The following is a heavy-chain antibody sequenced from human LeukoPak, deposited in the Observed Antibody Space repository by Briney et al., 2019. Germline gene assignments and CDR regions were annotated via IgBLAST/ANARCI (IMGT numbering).Heavy chain of an antibody. CDR2: IRYDGKNK. CDR1: GFSFSDFG. CDR3: AKTIPAIRGEIDY. V-gene: IGHV3-30*02. D-gene: IGHD3-10*01. J-gene: IGHJ4*02. Sequence: GGSLRLSCAASGFSFSDFGMHWVRQAPGKGLEWVAFIRYDGKNKDYADSVKGRFTISRDDSKNTLYLQMNNLRAEDTAVYYCAKTIPAIRGEIDYRGQGTLVTVSS.